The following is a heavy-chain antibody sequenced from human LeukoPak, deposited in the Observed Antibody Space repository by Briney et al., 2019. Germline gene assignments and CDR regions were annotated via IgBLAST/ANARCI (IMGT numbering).Heavy chain of an antibody. Sequence: SETLSLTCTVSGYSISSGSYYWSWIRQPAGKGLEWIGRIYTSGSTTYHSSLKSRVTISVDTSKNQFSLKLSSVTAADTAVYYCARGGIGGTYREDAFDIWGQGTMVTVSS. CDR2: IYTSGST. CDR3: ARGGIGGTYREDAFDI. CDR1: GYSISSGSYY. D-gene: IGHD1-26*01. J-gene: IGHJ3*02. V-gene: IGHV4-61*02.